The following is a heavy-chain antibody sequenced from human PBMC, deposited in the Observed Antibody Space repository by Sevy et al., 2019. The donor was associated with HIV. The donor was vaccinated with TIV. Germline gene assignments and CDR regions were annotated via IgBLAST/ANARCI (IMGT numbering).Heavy chain of an antibody. D-gene: IGHD5-18*01. CDR1: GFTFDDYA. J-gene: IGHJ6*02. CDR2: ISWNSGSI. V-gene: IGHV3-9*01. CDR3: AKDADTPMGLHGMDV. Sequence: GGSLRLSCAASGFTFDDYAMHWVRQAPGKGLEWVSGISWNSGSIGYADSVKGRFTISRDNAKNSLYLQMNSLRAEDTAMYYCAKDADTPMGLHGMDVWGQGTTVTVSS.